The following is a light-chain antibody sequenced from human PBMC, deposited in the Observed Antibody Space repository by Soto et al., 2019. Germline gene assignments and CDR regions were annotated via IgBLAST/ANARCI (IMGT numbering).Light chain of an antibody. CDR2: KAS. CDR3: QQDDNNSGYT. CDR1: HSIGSW. Sequence: LQMTQSPSTLSASVGDRVTITCRATHSIGSWLAWYQQKPGKAPKLLIYKASSLESGVPLRFSGRASGTEFTLTISGLQADDFATYDCQQDDNNSGYTFGLGT. J-gene: IGKJ2*01. V-gene: IGKV1-5*03.